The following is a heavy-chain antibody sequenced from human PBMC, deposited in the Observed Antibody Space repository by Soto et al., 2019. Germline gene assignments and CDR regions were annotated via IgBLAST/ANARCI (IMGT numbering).Heavy chain of an antibody. CDR1: GGSISHGGYY. D-gene: IGHD4-4*01. Sequence: SETLSLTCTVSGGSISHGGYYWSWIRQYPGKGLEWMGHIYYSGSTQYNPSLKSRIITSVDTSKNQFSLKLSSVTAADTAVYYCGRSESSKRRLYFDYWGQGALVTVSS. CDR2: IYYSGST. CDR3: GRSESSKRRLYFDY. V-gene: IGHV4-31*03. J-gene: IGHJ4*01.